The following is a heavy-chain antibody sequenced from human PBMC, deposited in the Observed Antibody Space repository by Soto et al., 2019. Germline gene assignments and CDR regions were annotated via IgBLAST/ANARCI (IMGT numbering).Heavy chain of an antibody. J-gene: IGHJ6*02. CDR1: GGTFSSYA. V-gene: IGHV1-69*13. CDR2: IIPIFGTA. Sequence: SVKVSCKASGGTFSSYAISWVRQAPGQGLEWMGGIIPIFGTANYAQKFQGRVTITADESTSTAYMELSSLRSEDTAVYYCARVKGIQLWSPYYYYYGMDVWGQGTTVTVSS. CDR3: ARVKGIQLWSPYYYYYGMDV. D-gene: IGHD5-18*01.